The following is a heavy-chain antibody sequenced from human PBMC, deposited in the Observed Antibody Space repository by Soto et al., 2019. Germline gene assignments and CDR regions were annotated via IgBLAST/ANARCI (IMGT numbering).Heavy chain of an antibody. D-gene: IGHD3-10*01. CDR1: GGSITSYY. V-gene: IGHV4-4*07. CDR2: IYTNGNT. Sequence: QVQLQESDPGLVKPSETLSLTCTVSGGSITSYYWSWIRQPAGKGLEWIGRIYTNGNTNYNPSLKSRVTMSVDTSKNQFSLNLSSVTAADTAVYYCARDYYGSGSRFDYWGQGTLVTVSS. J-gene: IGHJ4*02. CDR3: ARDYYGSGSRFDY.